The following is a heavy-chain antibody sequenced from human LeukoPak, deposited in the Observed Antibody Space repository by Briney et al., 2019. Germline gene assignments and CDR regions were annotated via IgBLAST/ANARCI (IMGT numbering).Heavy chain of an antibody. CDR2: IKQDGSEK. CDR3: ARRGRQLWLPYYFDY. J-gene: IGHJ4*02. D-gene: IGHD5-18*01. Sequence: GGSLRLSCAASGFTFSSYAMSWVRQAPGKGLEWVANIKQDGSEKYYVDSVKGRFTISRDNAKNSLYLQMNSLRAEDTAVYYCARRGRQLWLPYYFDYWGQGTLVTVSS. V-gene: IGHV3-7*01. CDR1: GFTFSSYA.